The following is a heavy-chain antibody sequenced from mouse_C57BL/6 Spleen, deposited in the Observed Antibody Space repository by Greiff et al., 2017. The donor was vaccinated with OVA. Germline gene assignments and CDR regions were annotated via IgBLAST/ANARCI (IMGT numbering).Heavy chain of an antibody. CDR1: GFTFSDYG. CDR3: AKGSNSNYFDY. CDR2: ISSGSSTI. J-gene: IGHJ2*01. V-gene: IGHV5-17*01. Sequence: EVHLVESGGGLVKPGGSLKLSCAASGFTFSDYGMHWVRQAPEKGLEWVAYISSGSSTIYYADTVKGRFTISRDNAKNTLFLQMTSLRSEDTAMYYCAKGSNSNYFDYWGQGTTLTVSS. D-gene: IGHD4-1*01.